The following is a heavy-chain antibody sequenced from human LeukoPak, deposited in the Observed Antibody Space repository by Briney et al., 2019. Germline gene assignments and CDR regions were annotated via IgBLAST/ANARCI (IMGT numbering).Heavy chain of an antibody. CDR2: INHSGST. Sequence: PSETLSLTCAVYGGSFSGYYWSWIRQPPGKGLEWIGEINHSGSTNYNPSLKSRVTISVDTSKNQFSLKLSSVTAADTAVYYCARDNWDAFDIWGQGTMVTVSS. D-gene: IGHD1-20*01. V-gene: IGHV4-34*01. J-gene: IGHJ3*02. CDR3: ARDNWDAFDI. CDR1: GGSFSGYY.